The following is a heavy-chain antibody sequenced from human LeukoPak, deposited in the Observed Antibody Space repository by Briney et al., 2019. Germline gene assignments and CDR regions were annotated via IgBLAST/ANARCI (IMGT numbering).Heavy chain of an antibody. CDR3: AKGFYDSGG. Sequence: GGSLRLSCAASGFTFSNFVMHWVRQAPGKGLEGVAVLSYDGGVKYYADSVKGRFTISRDNSKNIMYLQMNSLRAEDTAVYFCAKGFYDSGGWGRGTLVTVSS. D-gene: IGHD3-22*01. V-gene: IGHV3-30*18. CDR2: LSYDGGVK. J-gene: IGHJ4*02. CDR1: GFTFSNFV.